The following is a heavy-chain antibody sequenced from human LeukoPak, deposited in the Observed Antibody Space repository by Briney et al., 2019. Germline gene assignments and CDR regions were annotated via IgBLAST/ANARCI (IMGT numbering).Heavy chain of an antibody. D-gene: IGHD2-21*01. Sequence: GGPLRLSCGASGFXVSSNFLSWVRQPPGKGLEWISDIYSGGSTYYADSVEGRFTIARDKSTNTLYLQTNCLRAEDTAVYYCTRGGGGSFPHYWGQGTLVTVSS. CDR2: IYSGGST. CDR3: TRGGGGSFPHY. V-gene: IGHV3-53*01. J-gene: IGHJ4*02. CDR1: GFXVSSNF.